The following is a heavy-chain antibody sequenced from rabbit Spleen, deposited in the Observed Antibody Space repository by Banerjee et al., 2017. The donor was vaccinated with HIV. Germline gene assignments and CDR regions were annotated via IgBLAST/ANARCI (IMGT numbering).Heavy chain of an antibody. CDR2: IDPIFGRT. CDR3: VRDLGYDDYSEKGYFNL. CDR1: GFDFSSYG. Sequence: QEQLVESGGGLVQPGGSLKLSCKASGFDFSSYGMSWVRQAPGKGLEWLGYIDPIFGRTYYATWVNGRFTISSHNAQNTLYLQLNSLTAADTATYFCVRDLGYDDYSEKGYFNLWGPGTLVTVS. D-gene: IGHD2-1*01. V-gene: IGHV1S47*01. J-gene: IGHJ4*01.